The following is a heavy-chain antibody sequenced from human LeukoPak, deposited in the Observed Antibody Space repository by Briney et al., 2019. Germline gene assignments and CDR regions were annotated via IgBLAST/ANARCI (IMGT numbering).Heavy chain of an antibody. V-gene: IGHV4-34*01. J-gene: IGHJ3*02. CDR2: INHSGST. Sequence: PSETLSLTCAVYGGSFSGYYWNWIRQPPGKGLEWIGEINHSGSTHYNPSLKSRVTISVDTSKNQFSLKLSSVTAADTAVYYCARMYSSSWYGAFDIWGQGTMVTVSS. CDR1: GGSFSGYY. CDR3: ARMYSSSWYGAFDI. D-gene: IGHD6-13*01.